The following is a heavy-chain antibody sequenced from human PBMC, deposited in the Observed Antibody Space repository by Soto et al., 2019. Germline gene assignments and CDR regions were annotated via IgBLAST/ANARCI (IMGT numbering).Heavy chain of an antibody. D-gene: IGHD5-12*01. Sequence: QVQLVQSGAEVKKPGSSVKVSCKASGGTFSSYAISRVRQPPGQGLEWMGGIIPSFGTENYAQKFQGRVKITADEATSTAYMELSSLRSEDTAVYYCALEMATEYYFDYWGQGTLVTVSS. V-gene: IGHV1-69*12. CDR2: IIPSFGTE. J-gene: IGHJ4*02. CDR1: GGTFSSYA. CDR3: ALEMATEYYFDY.